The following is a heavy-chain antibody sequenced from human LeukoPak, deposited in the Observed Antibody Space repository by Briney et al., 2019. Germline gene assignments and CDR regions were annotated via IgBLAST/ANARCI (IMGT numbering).Heavy chain of an antibody. Sequence: SETLSLTCSVSGGSISSSIYYWGWIRQPPGKGLEWIGYISYSGTTNYNPSLKSRATISVDTSKNQFSLKLSSVTAADTAIYYCASTGELLGVQYFDYWGQGTLVTVSS. J-gene: IGHJ4*02. CDR2: ISYSGTT. D-gene: IGHD1-26*01. V-gene: IGHV4-61*05. CDR1: GGSISSSIYY. CDR3: ASTGELLGVQYFDY.